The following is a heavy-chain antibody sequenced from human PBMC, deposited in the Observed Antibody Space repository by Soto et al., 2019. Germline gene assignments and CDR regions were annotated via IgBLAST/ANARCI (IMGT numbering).Heavy chain of an antibody. V-gene: IGHV3-30-3*01. CDR1: GFTFSSYA. CDR2: ISYDGSNK. Sequence: GGSLRLSCAASGFTFSSYAMHWVRQAPGKGLEWVAVISYDGSNKYYADSVKGRFTISRDNSKNTLYLQVNSLRAEDTAVYYCERDRRRLYYYYGMDVWGQGTTVTVSS. J-gene: IGHJ6*02. CDR3: ERDRRRLYYYYGMDV. D-gene: IGHD6-6*01.